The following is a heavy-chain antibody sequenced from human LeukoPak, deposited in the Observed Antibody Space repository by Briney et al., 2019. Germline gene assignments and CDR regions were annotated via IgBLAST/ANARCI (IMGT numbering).Heavy chain of an antibody. CDR2: ISYDGSNK. D-gene: IGHD3-9*01. J-gene: IGHJ6*02. V-gene: IGHV3-30*18. CDR1: GFTFSNYG. CDR3: AKVLRYFMDV. Sequence: GGSLRLSCAASGFTFSNYGMHWVRQAPGKGLEWVSVISYDGSNKYYADSVKGRFTISRDNSKNTLYLQMNSLRAEDTAVYYCAKVLRYFMDVWGQGTTVTVSS.